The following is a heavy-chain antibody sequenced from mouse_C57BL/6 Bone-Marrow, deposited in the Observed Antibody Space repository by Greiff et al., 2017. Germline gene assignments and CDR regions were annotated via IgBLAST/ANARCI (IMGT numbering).Heavy chain of an antibody. D-gene: IGHD1-1*01. V-gene: IGHV1-85*01. CDR2: IYPRDGST. CDR1: GYTFTSYD. Sequence: QVQLQQSGPELVKPGASVKLSCKASGYTFTSYDINWVKQRPGQGLEWIGWIYPRDGSTKYNEKFKGKATLTVETSSSTTYMELHSLPSEDSAVYFCARLELDGSSGDWYFDVWGTGTTVTVSS. J-gene: IGHJ1*03. CDR3: ARLELDGSSGDWYFDV.